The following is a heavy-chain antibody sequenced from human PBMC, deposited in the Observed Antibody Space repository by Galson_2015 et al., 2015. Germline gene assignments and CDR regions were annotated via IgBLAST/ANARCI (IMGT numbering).Heavy chain of an antibody. CDR2: IKQDGSEK. J-gene: IGHJ4*02. Sequence: SLRLSCAASGFTSSSYWMSWVRQAPGKGLEWVAKIKQDGSEKYYVDSVKGRFTISRDNAKNSLYLQMNSLRAEDTAVYYCARGQYNIAYWGQGTLVTVSS. V-gene: IGHV3-7*01. D-gene: IGHD5-24*01. CDR1: GFTSSSYW. CDR3: ARGQYNIAY.